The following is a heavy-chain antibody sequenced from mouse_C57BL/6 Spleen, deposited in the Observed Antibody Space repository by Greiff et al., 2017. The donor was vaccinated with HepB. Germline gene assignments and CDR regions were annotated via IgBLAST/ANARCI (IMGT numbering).Heavy chain of an antibody. CDR2: ISYDGSN. Sequence: DVHLVESGPGLVKPSQSLSLTCSVTGYSITSGYYWNWIRQFPGNKLEWMGYISYDGSNNYNPSLKNRISITRDTSKNQFFLKLNSVTTEDTATYYCATDVNYAMDYWGQGTSVTVSS. V-gene: IGHV3-6*01. J-gene: IGHJ4*01. CDR1: GYSITSGYY. CDR3: ATDVNYAMDY.